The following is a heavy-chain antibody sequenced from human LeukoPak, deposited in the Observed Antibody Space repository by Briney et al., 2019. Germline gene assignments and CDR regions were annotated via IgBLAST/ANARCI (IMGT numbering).Heavy chain of an antibody. D-gene: IGHD3-22*01. CDR3: ARGSFLTTLHYYDSSGYDY. CDR1: GGSISSHY. Sequence: SETLSLTCTVSGGSISSHYGMWIRQPPGKGLEWIGYIYYSGSTNYNPSLKSRVTISVDTSKNQFSLTLSSVPAADTAVYYCARGSFLTTLHYYDSSGYDYWGQGTLVTVSS. J-gene: IGHJ4*02. CDR2: IYYSGST. V-gene: IGHV4-59*11.